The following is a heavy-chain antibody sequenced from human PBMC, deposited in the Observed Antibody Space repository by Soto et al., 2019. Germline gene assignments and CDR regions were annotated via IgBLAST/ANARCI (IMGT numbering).Heavy chain of an antibody. D-gene: IGHD3-10*01. Sequence: GGSLRLSCAASGFTFNNYAMSWVRQAPGKGLEWVSDISGSGGSTYYADSVKGRFTISRDNSKNTLYLQMNSLRAEDTALYYCAKDRPGSGYFDYGMDVRGQGTTVTVSS. J-gene: IGHJ6*02. CDR1: GFTFNNYA. V-gene: IGHV3-23*01. CDR3: AKDRPGSGYFDYGMDV. CDR2: ISGSGGST.